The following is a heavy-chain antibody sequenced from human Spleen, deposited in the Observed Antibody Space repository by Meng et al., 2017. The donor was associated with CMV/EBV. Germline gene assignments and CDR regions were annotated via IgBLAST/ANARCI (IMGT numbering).Heavy chain of an antibody. CDR1: GGTFGSDT. J-gene: IGHJ6*02. CDR3: VRAVTRNCYSGTDV. D-gene: IGHD2-2*01. Sequence: SVKVSCKVAGGTFGSDTFNWVRQAPGQGLEWVGRIIPIVEIANSAQKFQDRVTITADKSTNTAYMELSSLRSDDTATYYCVRAVTRNCYSGTDVWGQGTTVTVSS. V-gene: IGHV1-69*02. CDR2: IIPIVEIA.